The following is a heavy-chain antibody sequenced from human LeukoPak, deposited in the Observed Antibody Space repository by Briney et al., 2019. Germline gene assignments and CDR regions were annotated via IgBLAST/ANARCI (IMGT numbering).Heavy chain of an antibody. CDR2: ISGSGGST. V-gene: IGHV3-23*01. J-gene: IGHJ4*02. D-gene: IGHD3-22*01. CDR3: AKDTGYYDSSGFDY. Sequence: GGTLRLSCAASGFTFSSFGMSWVRQAPGKGLEWVSAISGSGGSTYYADSVKGRSTISRDNSKNTLYLQMNSLRAEDTAVYYCAKDTGYYDSSGFDYWGQGPLVTVSS. CDR1: GFTFSSFG.